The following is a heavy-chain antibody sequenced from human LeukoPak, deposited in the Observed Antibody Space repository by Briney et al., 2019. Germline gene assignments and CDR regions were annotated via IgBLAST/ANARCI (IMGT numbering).Heavy chain of an antibody. CDR3: AKDKAPGSWHTPSDY. J-gene: IGHJ4*02. V-gene: IGHV3-23*01. CDR2: ISASGGTT. D-gene: IGHD6-13*01. Sequence: PSETLSLTCTVSGGSISSYYWSWVRQAPGKGLEWVSGISASGGTTYYADSVKGRFTISRDNSKNTLYLQMNSLRGEDTAVYYCAKDKAPGSWHTPSDYWGQGTLVTVSS. CDR1: GGSISSYY.